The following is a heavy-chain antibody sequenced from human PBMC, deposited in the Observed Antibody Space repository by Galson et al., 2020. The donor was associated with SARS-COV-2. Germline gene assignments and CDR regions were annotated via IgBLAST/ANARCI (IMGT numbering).Heavy chain of an antibody. J-gene: IGHJ5*02. CDR1: GGSFSGYY. V-gene: IGHV4-34*01. CDR2: INHSGST. Sequence: SETLSLTCAVYGGSFSGYYWSWIRQPPGKGLEWIGEINHSGSTNYNPSLKSRVTISVDTSKNQFSLKLSSVTAADTAVYYCARGRYSSGWYGLRNWFDPLGQGTLVTVSS. D-gene: IGHD6-19*01. CDR3: ARGRYSSGWYGLRNWFDP.